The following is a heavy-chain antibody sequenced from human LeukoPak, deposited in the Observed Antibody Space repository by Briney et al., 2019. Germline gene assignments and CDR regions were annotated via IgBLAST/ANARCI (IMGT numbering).Heavy chain of an antibody. D-gene: IGHD4-17*01. V-gene: IGHV4-39*01. CDR1: GDSIGSSTYY. J-gene: IGHJ4*02. CDR3: GRFSTTVTTGDY. Sequence: SETLSLTCTVSGDSIGSSTYYWGWVRQPPGKGLEWIGSIYYTGSSYYNPSLKSRATVSVDTSKSQFSLRLNSTAAADTAVYYCGRFSTTVTTGDYWGRGTLVTVSS. CDR2: IYYTGSS.